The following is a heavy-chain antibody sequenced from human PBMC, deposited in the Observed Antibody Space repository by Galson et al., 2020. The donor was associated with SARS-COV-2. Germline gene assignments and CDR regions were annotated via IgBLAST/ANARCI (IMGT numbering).Heavy chain of an antibody. D-gene: IGHD5-12*01. Sequence: GESLKISCAASGFTFSDYYMSWIRQAPGKGLEWVSYISSRSYYINYADSVKGRFTISRDNAKNSLYLQMNSLRAEDTAMYYCARPNSLVDIVATISAFDYWGPGTLVTVSS. J-gene: IGHJ4*02. CDR2: ISSRSYYI. CDR1: GFTFSDYY. V-gene: IGHV3-11*03. CDR3: ARPNSLVDIVATISAFDY.